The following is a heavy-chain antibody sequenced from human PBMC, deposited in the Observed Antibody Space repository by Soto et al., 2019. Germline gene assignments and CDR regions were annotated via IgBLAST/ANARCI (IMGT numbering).Heavy chain of an antibody. CDR2: IYYTGST. Sequence: TLSLTCTVSGGSISSYYWSWIRQPPGKGLEWIGYIYYTGSTTYNPSLKSRVTISVDPSKNQFSLKLSSVTAADTAVYYCARDVVGATGNWFDPWGQGALVTVSS. V-gene: IGHV4-59*01. J-gene: IGHJ5*02. D-gene: IGHD1-26*01. CDR3: ARDVVGATGNWFDP. CDR1: GGSISSYY.